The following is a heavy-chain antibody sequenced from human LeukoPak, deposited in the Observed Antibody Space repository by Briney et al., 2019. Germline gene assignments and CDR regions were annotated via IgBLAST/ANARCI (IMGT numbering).Heavy chain of an antibody. CDR3: ARAVVVPAATYYYYYMDV. D-gene: IGHD2-2*01. CDR1: GGSFSGYY. CDR2: INHSGST. Sequence: PSETLSLTCAVYGGSFSGYYWSWIRPPPGKGLEWIGEINHSGSTNYNPSLKSRVTISVDTSKNQFSLKLSSVTAADTAVYYCARAVVVPAATYYYYYMDVWGKGTTVTVSS. J-gene: IGHJ6*03. V-gene: IGHV4-34*01.